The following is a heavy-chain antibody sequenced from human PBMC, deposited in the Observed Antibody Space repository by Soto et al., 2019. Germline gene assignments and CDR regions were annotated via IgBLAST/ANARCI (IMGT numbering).Heavy chain of an antibody. Sequence: QLLESGPGLVKPSETLSLTCTVSGGSISSSSYYWGWIRQPPGKGLEWIGSIYYSGSTYYNPSLKSRVTISVDTSKNQFSLKLSSVTAADTAVYYCASEDIVVVPAARHWFDPWGQGTLVTVSS. J-gene: IGHJ5*02. CDR2: IYYSGST. CDR3: ASEDIVVVPAARHWFDP. D-gene: IGHD2-2*01. CDR1: GGSISSSSYY. V-gene: IGHV4-39*01.